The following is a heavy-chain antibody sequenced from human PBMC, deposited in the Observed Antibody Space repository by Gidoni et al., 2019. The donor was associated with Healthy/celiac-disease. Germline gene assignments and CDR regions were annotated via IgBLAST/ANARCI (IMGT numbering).Heavy chain of an antibody. CDR3: ARGKIQLWLQPPENGMDV. D-gene: IGHD5-18*01. Sequence: QVQLVQSGAEVKKPGASVKVSCKASGYTFPGYYMHWVRQAPGQGLEWMGWINPNSGGTNYAQKFQGRVTMTRDTSISTAYMELSRLRSDDTAVYYCARGKIQLWLQPPENGMDVWGQGTTVTVSS. J-gene: IGHJ6*02. CDR1: GYTFPGYY. CDR2: INPNSGGT. V-gene: IGHV1-2*02.